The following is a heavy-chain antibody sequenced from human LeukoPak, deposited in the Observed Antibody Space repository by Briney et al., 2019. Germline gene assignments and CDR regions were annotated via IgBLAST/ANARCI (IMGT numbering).Heavy chain of an antibody. J-gene: IGHJ6*03. CDR2: INTNTGNP. Sequence: GASVKVSCKASGYTFTSYAMNWVRQAPGQGLEWMGWINTNTGNPTYAQGFTGRFVFSLDTSVSTAYLQISSLKAEDTAVYYCARDPRLAMIVVAPRHYYMDVWGKGTMVTVSS. CDR1: GYTFTSYA. V-gene: IGHV7-4-1*02. D-gene: IGHD3-22*01. CDR3: ARDPRLAMIVVAPRHYYMDV.